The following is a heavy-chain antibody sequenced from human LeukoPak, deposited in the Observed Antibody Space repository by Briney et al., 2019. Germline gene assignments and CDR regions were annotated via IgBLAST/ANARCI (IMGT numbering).Heavy chain of an antibody. CDR3: AKDGVRDSPSVFDC. CDR2: ISGSSTST. D-gene: IGHD2-21*01. J-gene: IGHJ4*02. V-gene: IGHV3-23*01. Sequence: PGGSLRLSCAASRFTFSSYAMSWVRQAPGKGLEWVSAISGSSTSTYYADSVKGRFTISRDNSKNTLYLQMNSLRAEDTAIYYCAKDGVRDSPSVFDCWGQGTLVTVSS. CDR1: RFTFSSYA.